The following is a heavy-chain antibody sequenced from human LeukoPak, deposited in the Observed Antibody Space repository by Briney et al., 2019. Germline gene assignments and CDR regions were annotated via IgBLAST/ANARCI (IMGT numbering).Heavy chain of an antibody. Sequence: QPGGSLRLSCAASGFTFSDYDMCWVRQTPGKGLEWVSDIGRSGNPINYADSVKGRFTISRDNAKNSLYLQINSLRAEDTAIYYCARETNRFYYDSRGPESIVYYFDYWGQRALVTVSS. CDR2: IGRSGNPI. D-gene: IGHD3-22*01. V-gene: IGHV3-48*03. CDR1: GFTFSDYD. CDR3: ARETNRFYYDSRGPESIVYYFDY. J-gene: IGHJ4*02.